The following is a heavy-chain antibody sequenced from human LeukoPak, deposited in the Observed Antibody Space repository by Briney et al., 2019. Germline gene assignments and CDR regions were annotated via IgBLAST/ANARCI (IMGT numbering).Heavy chain of an antibody. Sequence: PSETLSLTCAVSGGSISSGSYYWSWIRQPVGKGREWIGRIYASGSTNYNPTLKSRLTISADTSKNHFSLKLTSVTAADTAVYYCARGSRTDGFDIWGQGTMVTVSS. D-gene: IGHD1-14*01. CDR1: GGSISSGSYY. CDR3: ARGSRTDGFDI. CDR2: IYASGST. J-gene: IGHJ3*02. V-gene: IGHV4-61*02.